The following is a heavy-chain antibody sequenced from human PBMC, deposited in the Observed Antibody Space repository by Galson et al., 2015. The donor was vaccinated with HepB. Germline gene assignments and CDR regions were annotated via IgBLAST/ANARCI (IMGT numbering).Heavy chain of an antibody. J-gene: IGHJ6*02. V-gene: IGHV4-34*01. D-gene: IGHD5-18*01. CDR2: INHSGST. CDR1: GGSFSGYY. Sequence: SETLSLTCAVYGGSFSGYYWSWIRQPPGKGLEWIGEINHSGSTNYNPSLKSRVTISVDTSKNQFSLKLSSVTAADTAVYYCAREAVDGYSYYYGMDVWGQGTTVTVSS. CDR3: AREAVDGYSYYYGMDV.